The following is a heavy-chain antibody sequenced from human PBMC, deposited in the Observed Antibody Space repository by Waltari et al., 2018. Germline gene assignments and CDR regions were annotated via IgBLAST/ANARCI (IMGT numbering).Heavy chain of an antibody. V-gene: IGHV1-69*01. CDR3: ARDFRDCSGGSCYYRGFDY. J-gene: IGHJ4*02. CDR1: EGTFSSYA. D-gene: IGHD2-15*01. CDR2: IIPIFGTA. Sequence: QVQLVQSGAEVTKPGASVKVSCKASEGTFSSYAIRWVRQAPGHGLEWMGGIIPIFGTANYAQKFQGRVTITADEYTSTAYMELSSLRSEDTAVYYCARDFRDCSGGSCYYRGFDYWGQGTLVTVSS.